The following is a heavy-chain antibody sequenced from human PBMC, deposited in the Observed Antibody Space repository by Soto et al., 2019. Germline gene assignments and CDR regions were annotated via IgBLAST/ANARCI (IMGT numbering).Heavy chain of an antibody. D-gene: IGHD2-21*01. CDR3: ASPRELSYSYFSFFTLDV. V-gene: IGHV1-2*02. CDR1: GYTFTGYY. J-gene: IGHJ6*02. Sequence: ASVKVSCKASGYTFTGYYVHWVRQAPGHGLEWLGWIHLNSGGTNYAQRFQGRVTMTRDMSVSTVYMELTGLSSDDTAVYYCASPRELSYSYFSFFTLDVWGQGTTVTVSS. CDR2: IHLNSGGT.